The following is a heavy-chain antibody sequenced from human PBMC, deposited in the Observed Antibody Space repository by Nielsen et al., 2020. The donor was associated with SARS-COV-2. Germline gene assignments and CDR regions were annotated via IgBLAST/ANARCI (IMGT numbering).Heavy chain of an antibody. CDR2: IYYSGST. CDR3: ARGSYDSSGPYYFDY. V-gene: IGHV4-59*01. J-gene: IGHJ4*02. CDR1: GDSISSYY. D-gene: IGHD3-22*01. Sequence: SETLSLTCTVSGDSISSYYWSWIRQPPGKGLEWIGYIYYSGSTNYNPSLKSRVTISVDTSKNQFSLKLSSVTAADTAVYYCARGSYDSSGPYYFDYWGQGTLVTVSS.